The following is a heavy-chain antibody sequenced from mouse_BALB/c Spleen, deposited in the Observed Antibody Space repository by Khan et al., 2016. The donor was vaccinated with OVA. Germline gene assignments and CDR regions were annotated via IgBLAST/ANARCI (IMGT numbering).Heavy chain of an antibody. V-gene: IGHV2-6-2*01. Sequence: QVQLKQSGPDLVAPSQSLSITCTVSGFSLTSYAIHWVRQPPGKGLEWLVVIWSDGSTTYNSALKSRLSISKDNSKSQVFLKIHSLQTDDTAMYDCARHQFPLSMDSWGQGTSVTVSS. CDR1: GFSLTSYA. CDR3: ARHQFPLSMDS. J-gene: IGHJ4*01. CDR2: IWSDGST.